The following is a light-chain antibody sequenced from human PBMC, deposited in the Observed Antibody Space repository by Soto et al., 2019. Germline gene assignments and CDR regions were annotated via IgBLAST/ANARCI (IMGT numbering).Light chain of an antibody. V-gene: IGKV3-20*01. Sequence: EIVLTQSPGTLSLSPGESASLSCRASQIVSSNYLAWYQQKPGQAPRLLIYGASRRATGIPDRFSGSGSGADFTLTISRLEPEDVAIYYCQQYGRSPRTFGGGTKVEIK. CDR2: GAS. CDR1: QIVSSNY. CDR3: QQYGRSPRT. J-gene: IGKJ4*01.